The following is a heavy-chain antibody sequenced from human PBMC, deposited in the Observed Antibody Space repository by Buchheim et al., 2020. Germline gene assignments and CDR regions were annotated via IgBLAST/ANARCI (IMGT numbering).Heavy chain of an antibody. D-gene: IGHD5-18*01. CDR2: ISGSGIST. CDR1: GFTFSSYA. CDR3: AKGGRYSYGYDY. J-gene: IGHJ4*02. Sequence: EVQLLESGGGLVQPGGSLRLSCAASGFTFSSYAMSWVRQAPGKWLEWVSAISGSGISTYYADSGKGRFTISRDNSKNTLYLQINSRRAEDTAVYYCAKGGRYSYGYDYWGEGTL. V-gene: IGHV3-23*01.